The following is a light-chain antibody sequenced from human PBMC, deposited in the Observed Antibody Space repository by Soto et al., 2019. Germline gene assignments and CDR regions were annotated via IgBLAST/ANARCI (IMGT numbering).Light chain of an antibody. CDR2: GVS. CDR1: QSVSSSY. Sequence: EIVLTQSPGTLSLSPGERATLSCKASQSVSSSYLAWYQQKPGQAPRLLIAGVSNRATGIPDRFSGNGSGTDFTLTISRPEPEDFAVYYCHQYGISPPYPFGQGTKLAIK. CDR3: HQYGISPPYP. J-gene: IGKJ2*01. V-gene: IGKV3-20*01.